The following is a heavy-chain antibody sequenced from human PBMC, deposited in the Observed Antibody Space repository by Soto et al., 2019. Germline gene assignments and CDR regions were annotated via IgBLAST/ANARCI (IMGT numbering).Heavy chain of an antibody. D-gene: IGHD6-13*01. CDR2: IDPSDSYI. CDR3: ARHMSLSMYTSTWYVDY. J-gene: IGHJ4*02. Sequence: EVQLVQSGAEVKKPGESLRISCKGSGYSFTTYWITWVRQMPGKGLEWMGRIDPSDSYINYSPSFQGHVTISTDKSISTAYLQWSSLKASDTAIYFCARHMSLSMYTSTWYVDYWGQGTLGTVSS. V-gene: IGHV5-10-1*01. CDR1: GYSFTTYW.